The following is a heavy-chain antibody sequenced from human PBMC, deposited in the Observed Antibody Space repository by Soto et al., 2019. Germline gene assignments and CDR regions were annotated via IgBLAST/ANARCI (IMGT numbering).Heavy chain of an antibody. D-gene: IGHD3-10*01. J-gene: IGHJ6*02. CDR2: IYYSGST. CDR1: GGSISSYY. CDR3: ARASNYYGSGSYLRVYYYGMDV. V-gene: IGHV4-59*01. Sequence: QVQLQESGPGLVKPSETLSLTCTVSGGSISSYYWSWIRQPPGKGLEWIGYIYYSGSTNYNPSLKSRVTISVDTSKNQFSLKLSSVTAADTAVYYCARASNYYGSGSYLRVYYYGMDVWGQGTTVTVSS.